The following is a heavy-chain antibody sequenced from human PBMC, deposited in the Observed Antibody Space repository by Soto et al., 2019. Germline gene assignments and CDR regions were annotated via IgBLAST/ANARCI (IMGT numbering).Heavy chain of an antibody. CDR1: VFTFSSHS. CDR3: ARDRPPRYGSGSYRDYYYYGMDV. V-gene: IGHV3-21*01. CDR2: ISSSSSYI. D-gene: IGHD3-10*01. J-gene: IGHJ6*02. Sequence: CGSLRLSCAASVFTFSSHSMNWVRQAPGKRPERVSSISSSSSYIYYADSVKGRFTISRDNAKNSLYLQMNSLRAEDTAVYYCARDRPPRYGSGSYRDYYYYGMDVWGQGTTVTVSS.